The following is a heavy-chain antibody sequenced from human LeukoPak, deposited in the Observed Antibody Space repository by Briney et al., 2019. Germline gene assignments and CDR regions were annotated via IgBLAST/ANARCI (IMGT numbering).Heavy chain of an antibody. D-gene: IGHD6-13*01. J-gene: IGHJ6*02. CDR2: ISSSSSYI. CDR1: GFTFSSYS. CDR3: ARVPIAAAGENYYYYGMDV. V-gene: IGHV3-21*01. Sequence: GGSLRLSCAASGFTFSSYSMNWVRQAPGKGLEWVSSISSSSSYIYYADSVKGRFTISRDNAKSSLYLQMNSLRAEDTAVYYCARVPIAAAGENYYYYGMDVWGQGTTVTVSS.